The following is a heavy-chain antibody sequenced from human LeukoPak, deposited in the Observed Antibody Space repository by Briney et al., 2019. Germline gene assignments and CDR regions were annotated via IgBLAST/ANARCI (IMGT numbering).Heavy chain of an antibody. J-gene: IGHJ6*03. V-gene: IGHV4-61*01. CDR1: DDSLSGVSYY. CDR2: IYYSGST. CDR3: ARRVVVPAAMSFNYYYYMDV. Sequence: SETLSLTCSVSDDSLSGVSYYWHWVRQPPGKGLEWIGYIYYSGSTNYNPSLKSRVTISVDTSKNQFSLKLSSVTAADTAVYYCARRVVVPAAMSFNYYYYMDVWGKGTTVTVSS. D-gene: IGHD2-2*01.